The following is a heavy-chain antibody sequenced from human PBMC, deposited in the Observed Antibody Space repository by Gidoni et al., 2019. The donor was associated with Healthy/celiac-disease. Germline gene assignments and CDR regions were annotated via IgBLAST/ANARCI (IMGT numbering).Heavy chain of an antibody. J-gene: IGHJ6*02. CDR2: SKRQTDGGTT. CDR3: TTDLEQQWPPIFYYYVYGMDV. Sequence: DVQLVDLWGGLVDHGGSLRLYCSASGLPFSNAWINCVRQAPGKGLEGGGRSKRQTDGGTTYYDAAVKGRLTIARDDAKNTLYLQMNSLKTEDTAVYYCTTDLEQQWPPIFYYYVYGMDVWGQGTTVTVSS. V-gene: IGHV3-15*07. CDR1: GLPFSNAW. D-gene: IGHD6-19*01.